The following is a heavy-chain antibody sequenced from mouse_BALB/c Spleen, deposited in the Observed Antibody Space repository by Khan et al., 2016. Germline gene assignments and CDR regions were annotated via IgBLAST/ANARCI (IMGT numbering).Heavy chain of an antibody. CDR1: GYTFTSYV. Sequence: VRLQQSGPELVKPGASVKMSCKASGYTFTSYVMHWVKQKPGQGLEWIGYINPYNDGTKYNEKFKGKATLTSDKSSSTAYMELSSLTSEDSVVYYCARSGGLAWFAYWGQGTLVTVSA. D-gene: IGHD1-3*01. CDR2: INPYNDGT. CDR3: ARSGGLAWFAY. V-gene: IGHV1S136*01. J-gene: IGHJ3*01.